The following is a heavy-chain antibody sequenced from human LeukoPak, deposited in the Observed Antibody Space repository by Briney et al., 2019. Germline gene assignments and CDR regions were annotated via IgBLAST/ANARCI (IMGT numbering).Heavy chain of an antibody. CDR3: SRSLDY. CDR2: INQDGSTQ. Sequence: PGGSLRLSCPASGFPFSGYWMDWVRQAPGKGMEWVANINQDGSTQYYAASVKGRFTISRGNAKSSLYLQMNILRAEDTAVYYCSRSLDYLGQGALVTVSS. V-gene: IGHV3-7*01. CDR1: GFPFSGYW. J-gene: IGHJ4*02.